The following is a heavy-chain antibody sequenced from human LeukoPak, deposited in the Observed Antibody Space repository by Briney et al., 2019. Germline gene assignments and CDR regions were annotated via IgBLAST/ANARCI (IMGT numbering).Heavy chain of an antibody. D-gene: IGHD2-2*01. J-gene: IGHJ4*02. V-gene: IGHV4-34*01. CDR2: INHSGST. CDR3: ARTSRYCSSTSCAPLDY. Sequence: PSETLSLTCAVYGGSFSGYYWSWIRQRPGKGLEWIGEINHSGSTNYNPSLKSRVTISVDTSKNQFSLKLSSVTAADTAVYYCARTSRYCSSTSCAPLDYWGQGTLVTVSS. CDR1: GGSFSGYY.